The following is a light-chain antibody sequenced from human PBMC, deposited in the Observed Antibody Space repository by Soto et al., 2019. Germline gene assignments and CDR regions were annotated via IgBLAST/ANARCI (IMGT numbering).Light chain of an antibody. V-gene: IGKV3-11*01. CDR2: DAS. CDR1: QSGSTN. CDR3: QQRSNWPPYT. J-gene: IGKJ2*01. Sequence: EIVLTQSPGTLSLSPGERATLSCRASQSGSTNYIAWYQQKPGQAPRLLIYDASNRATGIPARFSGSGSGTDFTLTISSLEPEDFAVYYCQQRSNWPPYTFGQGTKLEIK.